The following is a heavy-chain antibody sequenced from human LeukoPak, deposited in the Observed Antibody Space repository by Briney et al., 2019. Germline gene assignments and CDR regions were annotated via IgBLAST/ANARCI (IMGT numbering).Heavy chain of an antibody. CDR3: AKDGPYYDILTGYYSSQDIDY. CDR1: GFTFSSYG. D-gene: IGHD3-9*01. Sequence: GGSLRLSCAASGFTFSSYGMHWVRQAPGKGLEWVAFIRYDGSNKYYADSVKGRFTISRDNSENTLYLQMNSLRAEDTAVYYCAKDGPYYDILTGYYSSQDIDYWGQGTLVTVSS. V-gene: IGHV3-30*02. J-gene: IGHJ4*02. CDR2: IRYDGSNK.